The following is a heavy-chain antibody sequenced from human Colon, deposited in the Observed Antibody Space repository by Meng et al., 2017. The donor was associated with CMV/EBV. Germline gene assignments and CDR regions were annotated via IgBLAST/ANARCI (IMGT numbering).Heavy chain of an antibody. CDR1: GYTITSYG. CDR3: ERGRPNWSGVLDY. CDR2: ISGSSGYT. J-gene: IGHJ4*02. V-gene: IGHV1-18*01. Sequence: HVDRVQAGAWVTGRGATVLVACRSSGYTITSYGINWVRQAPGQGLEWMGWISGSSGYTNREQKFQVRVTMTTDTSTSTAYLALTSLTSNDAAVYYCERGRPNWSGVLDYWGQGSLVTVSS. D-gene: IGHD1-1*01.